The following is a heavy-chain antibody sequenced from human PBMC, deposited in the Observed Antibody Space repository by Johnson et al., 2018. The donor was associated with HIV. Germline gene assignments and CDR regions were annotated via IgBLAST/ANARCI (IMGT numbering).Heavy chain of an antibody. CDR3: ARAKYYHN. D-gene: IGHD3-10*01. J-gene: IGHJ3*02. V-gene: IGHV3-7*01. Sequence: VQLVESGGDLVQPGGSLRLSCAASGFTFNNYWMSWVRQAPGRGLEWVANIKQDGSEKFYVDSVKGRFTISRDNAENSLYLQMNSLRAEDTAVYYCARAKYYHNWGQGTMVTVSS. CDR1: GFTFNNYW. CDR2: IKQDGSEK.